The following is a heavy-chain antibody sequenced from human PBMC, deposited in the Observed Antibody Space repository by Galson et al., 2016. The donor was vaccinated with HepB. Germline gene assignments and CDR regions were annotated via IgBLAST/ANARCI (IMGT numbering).Heavy chain of an antibody. CDR1: GFTFSSYD. J-gene: IGHJ3*02. V-gene: IGHV3-13*04. CDR2: IGTDGDT. Sequence: SLRLSCAASGFTFSSYDMHWVRQATGKGLEWVSGIGTDGDTYYPGSVKGRFTISREDAKNSLYLQMNSLRAGDTAVYYCARDRLVTIFGVDDAFDIWGQGTMVTVSS. CDR3: ARDRLVTIFGVDDAFDI. D-gene: IGHD3-3*01.